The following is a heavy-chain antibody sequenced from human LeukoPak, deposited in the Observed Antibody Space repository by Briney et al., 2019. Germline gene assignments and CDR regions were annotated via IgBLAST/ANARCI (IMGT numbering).Heavy chain of an antibody. D-gene: IGHD2-21*02. J-gene: IGHJ6*03. Sequence: SETLSLTCAVYGGSFSGYYWSWIRQPPGKGLEWIGEINHSGSTNYNPSLKSRVTISVDTSKNQSSLKLSSATAADTAVYYCARGAFCGGDCYSGGNYYYYYMDVWGKGTTVTVSS. CDR2: INHSGST. V-gene: IGHV4-34*01. CDR1: GGSFSGYY. CDR3: ARGAFCGGDCYSGGNYYYYYMDV.